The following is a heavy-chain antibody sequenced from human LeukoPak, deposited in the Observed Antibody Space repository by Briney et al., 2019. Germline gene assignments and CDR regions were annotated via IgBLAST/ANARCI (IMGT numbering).Heavy chain of an antibody. V-gene: IGHV3-30*18. CDR3: AKEDYGGNSRWLDP. D-gene: IGHD4-23*01. J-gene: IGHJ5*02. CDR2: MSNDGING. CDR1: GFTFSSYD. Sequence: GGSLRLSCAASGFTFSSYDIHWVRQAPGKGLEWVAVMSNDGINGNYEDSVKGRFTVSRDISKSILYLQMNGLRGDDTAVYYSAKEDYGGNSRWLDPWGQGTLVTVSS.